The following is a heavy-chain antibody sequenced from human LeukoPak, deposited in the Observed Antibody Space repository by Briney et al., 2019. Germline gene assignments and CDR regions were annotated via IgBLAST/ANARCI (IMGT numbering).Heavy chain of an antibody. CDR2: IYYSGST. Sequence: PSETLSLTCTVSGGSVSSGSYYWSWIRQPPGKGLEWIGYIYYSGSTNYNPSLKSRVTISVDTSKNQFSLKLSSVTAADTAVYYCAIDVAPSYYDFWSGYYANWFDPWGQGTLVTVSS. V-gene: IGHV4-61*01. D-gene: IGHD3-3*01. J-gene: IGHJ5*02. CDR1: GGSVSSGSYY. CDR3: AIDVAPSYYDFWSGYYANWFDP.